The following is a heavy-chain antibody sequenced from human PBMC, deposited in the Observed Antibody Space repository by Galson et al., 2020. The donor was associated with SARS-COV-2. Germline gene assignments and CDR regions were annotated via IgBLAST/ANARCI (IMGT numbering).Heavy chain of an antibody. CDR1: AGSISSSSYY. D-gene: IGHD3-10*01. V-gene: IGHV4-39*02. J-gene: IGHJ4*02. CDR3: ARDRGKRWLYYFDC. Sequence: ASETLSLTCTVSAGSISSSSYYWAWIRQSPGRGLEWIGSIFDSGTSYYHPSLQSRVTLSVDTSKNELSLRLGSVTAADTAVYYCARDRGKRWLYYFDCCGQGTLVTVSS. CDR2: IFDSGTS.